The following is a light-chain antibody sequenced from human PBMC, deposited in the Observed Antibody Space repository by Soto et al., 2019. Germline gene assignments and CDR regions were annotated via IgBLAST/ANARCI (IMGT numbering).Light chain of an antibody. V-gene: IGLV6-57*04. Sequence: NFMLTQPHSVSESPGKTLSISCTRSSGSIANNYVQWYQQRSGSAPTTVIYENNQRLSGVPDRFSGSTDGSSNSASLTISGLQTEDEADYYCQSYDSDFVVFGGGTKLTVL. CDR1: SGSIANNY. J-gene: IGLJ2*01. CDR2: ENN. CDR3: QSYDSDFVV.